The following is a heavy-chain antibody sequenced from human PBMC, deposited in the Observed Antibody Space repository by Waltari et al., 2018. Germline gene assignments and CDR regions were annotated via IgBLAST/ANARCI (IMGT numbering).Heavy chain of an antibody. CDR3: ARGLPQSTLMDRRYYYYYMDV. J-gene: IGHJ6*03. CDR1: GGSISSYY. V-gene: IGHV4-4*07. Sequence: QVQLQESGPGLVKPSETLSLTCTVSGGSISSYYWSWIRQPAGKGLEWIGRIYTSGSTNYNPSLKSRVTMSVDTSKSQFSLKVSSVTAADTAVYYCARGLPQSTLMDRRYYYYYMDVWGKGTTVTISS. D-gene: IGHD3-16*01. CDR2: IYTSGST.